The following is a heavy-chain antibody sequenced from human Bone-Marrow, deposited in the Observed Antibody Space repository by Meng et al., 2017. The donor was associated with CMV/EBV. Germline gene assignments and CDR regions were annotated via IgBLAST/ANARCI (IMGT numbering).Heavy chain of an antibody. J-gene: IGHJ6*02. CDR1: GYTFTGYY. CDR2: INPNSGGT. CDR3: ARVAAAAGIYYYGMDV. V-gene: IGHV1-2*02. D-gene: IGHD6-13*01. Sequence: ASVKVSCKASGYTFTGYYMHWVRQAPGQGLEWMGWINPNSGGTNYAQKFQGRVTMTRDTSISTAYMELSRLRSDDTAVYYCARVAAAAGIYYYGMDVWGQGTTVTVSS.